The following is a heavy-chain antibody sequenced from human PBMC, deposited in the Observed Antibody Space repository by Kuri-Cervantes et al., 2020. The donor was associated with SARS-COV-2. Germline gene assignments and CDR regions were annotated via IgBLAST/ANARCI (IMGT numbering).Heavy chain of an antibody. CDR2: ITPFNANT. CDR3: ARGRKVRFLEWTNGGDYYYMDV. D-gene: IGHD3-3*01. V-gene: IGHV1-45*02. J-gene: IGHJ6*03. Sequence: SVKVSCKASGYSFTYRRLHWVRQAPGQALEWMGWITPFNANTGYAQKFQDRVTITRNTSISTAYMELSSLRSEDTAVYYCARGRKVRFLEWTNGGDYYYMDVWGKGTTVTVSS. CDR1: GYSFTYRR.